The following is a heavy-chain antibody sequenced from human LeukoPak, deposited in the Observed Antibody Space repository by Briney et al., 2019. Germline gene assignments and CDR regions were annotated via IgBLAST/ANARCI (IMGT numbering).Heavy chain of an antibody. J-gene: IGHJ4*02. V-gene: IGHV4-39*01. CDR3: ARLPMAMGVFDY. CDR1: GGSINSSSSYY. D-gene: IGHD3-10*01. Sequence: SETLSLTCAVSGGSINSSSSYYWGWIRQPPGKGLEWIGSIYYSGSTFHNPSLKSRVTISVDTSKNQFSLKLSSVTAADTAVYYCARLPMAMGVFDYWGQGTLVTVSS. CDR2: IYYSGST.